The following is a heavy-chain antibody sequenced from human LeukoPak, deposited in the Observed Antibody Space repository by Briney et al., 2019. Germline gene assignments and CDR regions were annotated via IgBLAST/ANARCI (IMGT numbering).Heavy chain of an antibody. D-gene: IGHD1-26*01. CDR3: ATTPPHVGATNAMYYFDY. CDR2: FGPEDGET. J-gene: IGHJ4*02. V-gene: IGHV1-24*01. Sequence: ASVKVSCKVSGYTLTELSMHWVRQAPGKGPEWMGGFGPEDGETIYAQKFQGRVTMTEDTSTDTAYMELSSLRSEDTAVYYCATTPPHVGATNAMYYFDYWGQGTLVTVSS. CDR1: GYTLTELS.